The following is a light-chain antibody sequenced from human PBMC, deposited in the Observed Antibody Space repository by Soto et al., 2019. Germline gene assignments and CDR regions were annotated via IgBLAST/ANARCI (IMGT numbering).Light chain of an antibody. CDR2: DAS. Sequence: EIVLTQSPATLSLSPGERATLSCRASQSVYTYLAWYQHKPGQAPRLLIYDASNRATGITDRFSGSGSGTDFTLTISSLEPEDFAVYYCQHRSKWPFTFGQGTRLEIK. J-gene: IGKJ5*01. V-gene: IGKV3-11*01. CDR3: QHRSKWPFT. CDR1: QSVYTY.